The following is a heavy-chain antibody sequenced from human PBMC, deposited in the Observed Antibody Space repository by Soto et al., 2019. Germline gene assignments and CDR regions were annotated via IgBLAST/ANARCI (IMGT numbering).Heavy chain of an antibody. D-gene: IGHD3-22*01. CDR1: GFTFTSYA. V-gene: IGHV3-23*01. J-gene: IGHJ4*02. CDR3: AKWTSYYHYSSGSSDY. Sequence: GGSLRLSCAASGFTFTSYAMSWVRQAPGKGLEWVAAFSGKGSKIYYADSVKGRFTISRDPSNNTLYLQMSSLRDDDTAVYYCAKWTSYYHYSSGSSDYWGQGTLVTVSS. CDR2: FSGKGSKI.